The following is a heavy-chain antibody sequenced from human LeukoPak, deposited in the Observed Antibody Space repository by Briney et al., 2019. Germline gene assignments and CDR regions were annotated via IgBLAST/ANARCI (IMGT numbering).Heavy chain of an antibody. J-gene: IGHJ4*02. V-gene: IGHV3-64D*09. D-gene: IGHD3-10*01. CDR1: GFTFSNYA. Sequence: GGSLRLSCSASGFTFSNYAMHWVRQAPGKGLEYVSAINSNGGSTYYADSVKGRFTISRDNSKNTLYLQMSSLRSEDTAVYYCARDSRGFRHSDYWGQGTLVTVSS. CDR3: ARDSRGFRHSDY. CDR2: INSNGGST.